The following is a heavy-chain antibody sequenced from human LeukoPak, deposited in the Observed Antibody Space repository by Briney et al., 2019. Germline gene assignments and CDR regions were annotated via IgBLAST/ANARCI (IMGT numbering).Heavy chain of an antibody. CDR3: ARARSLEWLFSQPHSYFDY. CDR2: IYYSGST. Sequence: SETLSLTCTVSGGSFSSGSYYWGWIRQPPGRGLEWIGSIYYSGSTYYNPPLKSRVTISVDTSKNQLSLNLSSVTAADTAVYHCARARSLEWLFSQPHSYFDYWGQGTLVTVSS. J-gene: IGHJ4*02. CDR1: GGSFSSGSYY. V-gene: IGHV4-39*07. D-gene: IGHD3-3*01.